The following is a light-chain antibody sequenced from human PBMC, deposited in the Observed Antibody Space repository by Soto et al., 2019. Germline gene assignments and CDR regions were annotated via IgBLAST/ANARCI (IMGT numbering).Light chain of an antibody. CDR3: HQRQSWPRT. Sequence: EIGLKQAPATRCALRGDRVTLSWGASQYINTRLAWYQHRPGQAPRLLIYQTSIRAAGIPARFSASGSGTDFTLTISAVQPEDFALYYCHQRQSWPRTFGQGTQVDIK. V-gene: IGKV3-11*01. J-gene: IGKJ1*01. CDR2: QTS. CDR1: QYINTR.